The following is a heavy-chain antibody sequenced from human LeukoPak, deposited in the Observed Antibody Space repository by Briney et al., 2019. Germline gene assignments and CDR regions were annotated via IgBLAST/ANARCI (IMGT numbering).Heavy chain of an antibody. CDR2: IKQDGSEE. CDR1: GFTLSHYW. CDR3: ARDPYDSGGYSAFDI. V-gene: IGHV3-7*01. D-gene: IGHD3-22*01. Sequence: GGSLRLSCAASGFTLSHYWMSWVRQAPGKGLEWVANIKQDGSEEYYVDSLKGRFTISRDNAKNSLYLQMNSLRAEDTAVYYCARDPYDSGGYSAFDIWGQGTMVTVSS. J-gene: IGHJ3*02.